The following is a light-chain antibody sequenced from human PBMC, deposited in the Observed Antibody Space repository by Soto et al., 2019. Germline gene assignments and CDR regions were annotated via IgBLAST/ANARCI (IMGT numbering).Light chain of an antibody. CDR3: CSYAGTPYA. J-gene: IGLJ1*01. CDR1: SSDVGRYNY. V-gene: IGLV2-11*01. Sequence: QSALTQPRSVSGSPGQSVTISYTGTSSDVGRYNYVSWYQHHPGKAPKLMIYDVSTRPSGVPDRFSGSKSGTTASLTISGLQAEDEADYCCCSYAGTPYAFGPGTKVTVL. CDR2: DVS.